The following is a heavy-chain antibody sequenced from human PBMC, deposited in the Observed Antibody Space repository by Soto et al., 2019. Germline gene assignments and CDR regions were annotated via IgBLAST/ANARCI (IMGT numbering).Heavy chain of an antibody. J-gene: IGHJ4*02. D-gene: IGHD3-3*01. CDR2: MYYSVST. CDR3: MSRLTVCGVVIPY. V-gene: IGHV4-39*01. CDR1: GASITNQSYY. Sequence: PSETLSLTCAVSGASITNQSYYWGWIRQPPGMGLEWIGSMYYSVSTYYNPSLKSRVTISVDTSKNQFSLKLVSVTAADTAVYFCMSRLTVCGVVIPYWGPGALVTVSS.